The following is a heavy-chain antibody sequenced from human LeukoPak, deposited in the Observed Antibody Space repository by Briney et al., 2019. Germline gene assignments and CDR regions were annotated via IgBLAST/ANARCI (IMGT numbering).Heavy chain of an antibody. CDR3: ARVSTTIFGVEYYFDY. CDR1: GGSISSYY. Sequence: SETLSLTCTVSGGSISSYYWSWIRQPPGKGLEWIGYIYYSGGTNYNPSLKSRVTISVDTSKNQFSLNLSSVTAADTAVYYCARVSTTIFGVEYYFDYWGQGTLVTVSS. V-gene: IGHV4-59*01. CDR2: IYYSGGT. J-gene: IGHJ4*02. D-gene: IGHD3-3*01.